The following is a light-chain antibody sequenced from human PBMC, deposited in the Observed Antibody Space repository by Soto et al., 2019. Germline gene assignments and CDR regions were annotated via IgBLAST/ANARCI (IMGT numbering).Light chain of an antibody. CDR2: KDT. CDR3: QSSDDTGNYDL. Sequence: SYELTQTPSVSVSPGQTARITCSGDELSKQYVYWYQQKPGQAPVLVMYKDTERASGTPERFSASSSGTTVTLTISGVRAEDEADYYCQSSDDTGNYDLFGTGTKVTVL. V-gene: IGLV3-25*02. CDR1: ELSKQY. J-gene: IGLJ1*01.